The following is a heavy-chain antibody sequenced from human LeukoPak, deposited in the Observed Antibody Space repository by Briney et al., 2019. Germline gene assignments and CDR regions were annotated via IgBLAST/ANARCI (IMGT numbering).Heavy chain of an antibody. J-gene: IGHJ3*02. CDR2: IYYSGST. Sequence: SETLSLPCTVSGGSISSGGYYWSWIRQHPAKGLEWIGYIYYSGSTYYNPSLKSRVTISVDTSKNQFSLKLSSVTAADTAVYYCARGDGVAAFDIWGQGTMVTVSS. V-gene: IGHV4-31*03. D-gene: IGHD5-12*01. CDR3: ARGDGVAAFDI. CDR1: GGSISSGGYY.